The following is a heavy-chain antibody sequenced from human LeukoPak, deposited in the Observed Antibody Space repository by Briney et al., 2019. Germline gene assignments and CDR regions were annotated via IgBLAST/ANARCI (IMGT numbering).Heavy chain of an antibody. CDR3: ARGASYSSSWYHAFDI. Sequence: VASVKVSCKASGYTFTSYDINWVRPATGQGLEWMGWMNPNSGNTGYAQKFQGRVTMTRNTSISTAYMELSSLRSEDTAVYYCARGASYSSSWYHAFDIWGQGTMVSVCS. V-gene: IGHV1-8*01. J-gene: IGHJ3*02. CDR1: GYTFTSYD. CDR2: MNPNSGNT. D-gene: IGHD6-13*01.